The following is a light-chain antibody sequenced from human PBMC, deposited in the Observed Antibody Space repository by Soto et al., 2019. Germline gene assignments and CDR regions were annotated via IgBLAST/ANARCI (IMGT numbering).Light chain of an antibody. CDR3: CSYTSTNSRV. CDR2: EVS. CDR1: SNDVGGYNY. Sequence: QSVLTQPASMSGSPGQSITISRTGTSNDVGGYNYVSWYQQHPGKAPKLMIFEVSNRPSGVSNRFSGSKSGNTASLTISGLQAEDEAYYYCCSYTSTNSRVFGGGTKLTGL. V-gene: IGLV2-14*01. J-gene: IGLJ3*02.